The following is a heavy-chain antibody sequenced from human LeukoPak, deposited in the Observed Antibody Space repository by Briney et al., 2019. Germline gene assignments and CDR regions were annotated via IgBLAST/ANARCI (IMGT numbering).Heavy chain of an antibody. CDR2: ISYDGSNK. Sequence: GGSLRLSCAASGFTFSSYAMHWVRQAPGKGLEWVAVISYDGSNKYYADSVKGRFTISRDNSENTLYLQMNSLRAEDTAVYYCAREPAFERFGELLYIPLLKTFDYWGQGTLVTVSS. CDR1: GFTFSSYA. J-gene: IGHJ4*02. V-gene: IGHV3-30-3*01. D-gene: IGHD3-10*01. CDR3: AREPAFERFGELLYIPLLKTFDY.